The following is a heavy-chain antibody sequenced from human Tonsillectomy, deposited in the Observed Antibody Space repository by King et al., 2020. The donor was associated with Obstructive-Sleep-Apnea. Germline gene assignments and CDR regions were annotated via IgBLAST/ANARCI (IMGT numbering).Heavy chain of an antibody. J-gene: IGHJ5*02. CDR3: ARGRSWFDP. V-gene: IGHV7-4-1*02. CDR1: GYNLSTYV. Sequence: VQLVESGSELRKPGASVKVSCKASGYNLSTYVMNWVRQAPGLGLEGMGWIDTNTGNPTYAQGFTRRFVFSLDTSVSTAYLQISSLRTEDTAVYYCARGRSWFDPWGQGTLVTVSS. CDR2: IDTNTGNP.